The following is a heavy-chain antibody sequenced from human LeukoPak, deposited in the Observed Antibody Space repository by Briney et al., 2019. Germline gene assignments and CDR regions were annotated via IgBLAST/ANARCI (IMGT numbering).Heavy chain of an antibody. J-gene: IGHJ5*02. V-gene: IGHV4-30-4*01. D-gene: IGHD2-2*01. CDR1: GASISSGDYY. CDR2: IYYSGST. CDR3: ARGSLVVVVDWFDP. Sequence: SETLSLTCTVSGASISSGDYYWSWIRQPPGKGLEWIGSIYYSGSTYYNPSLKSRITISIDTSKNQFSLKLSSVTAADTAVYYCARGSLVVVVDWFDPWAREPWSPSPQ.